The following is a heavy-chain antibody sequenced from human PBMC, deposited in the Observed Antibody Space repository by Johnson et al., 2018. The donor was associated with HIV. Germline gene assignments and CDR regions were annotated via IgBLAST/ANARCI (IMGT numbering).Heavy chain of an antibody. CDR2: IWYDGSNK. D-gene: IGHD2-15*01. CDR3: ARDGGGAFDI. V-gene: IGHV3-30*13. Sequence: QVQLVESGGGLVQPGGSLRLSCVGSGFTLTDHYMDWVRQAPGKGLEWVAVIWYDGSNKYYADSVKGRFTISRDNSKNRLYLQMNSLRAEDTAVYYCARDGGGAFDIWGQGTMVTVSS. J-gene: IGHJ3*02. CDR1: GFTLTDHY.